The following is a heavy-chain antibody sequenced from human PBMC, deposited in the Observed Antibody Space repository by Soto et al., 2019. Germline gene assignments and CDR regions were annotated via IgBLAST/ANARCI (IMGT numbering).Heavy chain of an antibody. CDR3: ARDGGYSYGRFDY. D-gene: IGHD5-18*01. J-gene: IGHJ4*02. V-gene: IGHV4-59*01. Sequence: SETLSLTCTVSGGSISSYYWIWIRQPPGKGLEWIGYIYYSGSTNYNPSLKSRVTISVDTSKNQFSLKLSSVTAADTAVYYCARDGGYSYGRFDYWGQGTLVTVSS. CDR2: IYYSGST. CDR1: GGSISSYY.